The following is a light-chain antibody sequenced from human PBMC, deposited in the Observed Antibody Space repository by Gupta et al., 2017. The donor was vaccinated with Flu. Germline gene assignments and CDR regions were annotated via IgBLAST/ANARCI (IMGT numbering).Light chain of an antibody. CDR1: SSNGGADYD. J-gene: IGLJ2*01. CDR2: GNS. Sequence: LTQPPSVSGSPWRRVTISCTGSSSNGGADYDVHWYQLIPGTANKLLIDGNSNRPSGLPDRFSGYTSCTSASPAIPALQAEDEADYDCHSYDSSMSVSEVFGGGTKLTVL. CDR3: HSYDSSMSVSEV. V-gene: IGLV1-40*01.